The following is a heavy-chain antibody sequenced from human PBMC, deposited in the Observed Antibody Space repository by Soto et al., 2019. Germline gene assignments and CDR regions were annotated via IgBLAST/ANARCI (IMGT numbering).Heavy chain of an antibody. CDR1: GFTFSSYW. D-gene: IGHD3-10*01. V-gene: IGHV3-74*01. Sequence: PGGSLRLSCAASGFTFSSYWMHWVRQAPGKGLVWVSRINSDGSSTSYADSVKGRFTISRDNAKNTLYLQMNSLRAEDTAVYYCARVPTFPGSGPWEDYYYGMDVWGQGTTVTVSS. J-gene: IGHJ6*02. CDR2: INSDGSST. CDR3: ARVPTFPGSGPWEDYYYGMDV.